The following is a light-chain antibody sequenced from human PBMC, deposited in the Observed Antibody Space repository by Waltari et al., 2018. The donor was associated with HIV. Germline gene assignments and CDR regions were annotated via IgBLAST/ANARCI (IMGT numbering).Light chain of an antibody. J-gene: IGLJ3*02. CDR3: QSYDSSLSNWV. CDR1: SSNIGAGYD. CDR2: GNS. Sequence: QSVLTQPPSVSGAPGQRVTISCTGSSSNIGAGYDVHWYQQLPGTAPKLLIYGNSNRPSGVPDRLSGSKSGTSASLAITGRQPDDETDYYCQSYDSSLSNWVFGGGTKLTVL. V-gene: IGLV1-40*01.